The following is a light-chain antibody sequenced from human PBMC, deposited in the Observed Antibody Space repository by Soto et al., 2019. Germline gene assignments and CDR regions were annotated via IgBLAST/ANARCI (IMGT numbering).Light chain of an antibody. Sequence: QSVLTQPASVSGSPGQSITISCTETSSDVGGYKYVSWYQQHPGKAPKLMIYDVSNRPSGVSNRFSGSKSGNTASLTISGLQAEDEADYYCSSYTSSSTVVFGGGTKVTVL. CDR3: SSYTSSSTVV. CDR2: DVS. J-gene: IGLJ2*01. V-gene: IGLV2-14*01. CDR1: SSDVGGYKY.